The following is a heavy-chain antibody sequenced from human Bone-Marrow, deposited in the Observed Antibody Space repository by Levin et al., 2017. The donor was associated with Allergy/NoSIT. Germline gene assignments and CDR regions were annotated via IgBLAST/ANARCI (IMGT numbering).Heavy chain of an antibody. CDR2: IYPGDSDT. Sequence: GESLKISCKDSGDIFSNYWVAWVRQLPGKGLEWVGIIYPGDSDTRYSPSFHGQVTISVDKSISTSYLQLHSLKASDTAMYYCARQAAGPDAFDVWRQGTMVTGSS. D-gene: IGHD6-13*01. J-gene: IGHJ3*01. CDR1: GDIFSNYW. CDR3: ARQAAGPDAFDV. V-gene: IGHV5-51*01.